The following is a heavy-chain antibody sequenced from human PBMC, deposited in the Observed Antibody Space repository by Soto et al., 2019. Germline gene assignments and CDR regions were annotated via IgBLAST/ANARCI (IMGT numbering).Heavy chain of an antibody. D-gene: IGHD1-1*01. CDR3: VRDGTKTLRDWFDP. J-gene: IGHJ5*02. CDR2: IYYSGTT. V-gene: IGHV4-39*07. Sequence: SETLSLTCSVSGGSISSRSYNWGWIRQPPGKGLEWIGNIYYSGTTYYNPSLKSRVMMSVDTSKKQFSLKLRSVTAADTAVYYCVRDGTKTLRDWFDPWGQGISVTVSS. CDR1: GGSISSRSYN.